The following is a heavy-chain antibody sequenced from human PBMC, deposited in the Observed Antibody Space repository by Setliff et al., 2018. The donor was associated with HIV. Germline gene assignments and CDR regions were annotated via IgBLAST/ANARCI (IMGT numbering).Heavy chain of an antibody. Sequence: SETLSLTCSVSGDSIFTSTYYWGWIRQPPGKRLEWIGSIYYSGNTYYNPSLKSRVTISVDTSKNQFFLNLSSVTATDSAVYYCARLGRPYSGQGWFDPWGQGTLVTVAS. J-gene: IGHJ5*02. CDR1: GDSIFTSTYY. D-gene: IGHD5-12*01. CDR3: ARLGRPYSGQGWFDP. V-gene: IGHV4-39*01. CDR2: IYYSGNT.